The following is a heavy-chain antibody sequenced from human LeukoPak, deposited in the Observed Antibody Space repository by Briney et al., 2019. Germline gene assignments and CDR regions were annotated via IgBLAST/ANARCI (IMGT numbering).Heavy chain of an antibody. CDR1: GFTFDDYA. D-gene: IGHD3-22*01. V-gene: IGHV3-9*03. J-gene: IGHJ3*02. CDR2: ISWNSGSI. CDR3: AKDVHSSGHDCAFDI. Sequence: GGSLRLSCAASGFTFDDYAMHWVRQAPGKGLEWVSGISWNSGSIGYADSVKGRFIISRDNAKNSLYLQMNSLRAEDMALYYCAKDVHSSGHDCAFDIWGQGTMVTVSS.